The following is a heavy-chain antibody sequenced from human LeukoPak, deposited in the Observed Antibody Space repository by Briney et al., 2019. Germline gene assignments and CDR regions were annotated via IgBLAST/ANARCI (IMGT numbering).Heavy chain of an antibody. CDR2: IYTSGST. D-gene: IGHD3-16*02. V-gene: IGHV4-61*02. J-gene: IGHJ4*02. CDR3: ARAYYDYVWGSYRFDY. CDR1: GGSISSGSYY. Sequence: PSETLSLTCTVSGGSISSGSYYWSWIRQPAGKGLEWIGRIYTSGSTNYNPSLKSRVTISVDTSKNQFSLKLSSVTAADTAVYYCARAYYDYVWGSYRFDYWGQGTLVTVSS.